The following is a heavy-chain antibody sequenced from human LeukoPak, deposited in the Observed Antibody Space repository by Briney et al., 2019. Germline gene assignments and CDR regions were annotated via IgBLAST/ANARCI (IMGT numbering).Heavy chain of an antibody. CDR3: ARDPNSLLGATRGWYDP. D-gene: IGHD1-26*01. Sequence: PGGSLRLSCAASGFTFSSYSMNWVRQAPGKGLEWVSYISSSSSTIYYADSVKGRFTISRDNAKNSLYLQMNSLRAEDTAGYYCARDPNSLLGATRGWYDPWGQGTLVTVSS. J-gene: IGHJ5*02. CDR2: ISSSSSTI. V-gene: IGHV3-48*01. CDR1: GFTFSSYS.